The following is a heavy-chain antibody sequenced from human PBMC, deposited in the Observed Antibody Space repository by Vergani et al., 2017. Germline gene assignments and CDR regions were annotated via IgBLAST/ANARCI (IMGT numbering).Heavy chain of an antibody. CDR2: ISSSSNYI. CDR3: ASLLTVDDLLWFGEEGAY. D-gene: IGHD3-10*01. J-gene: IGHJ4*02. CDR1: GFTFTDYG. Sequence: EVQLVESGGGLEQPGRSLRLSCRASGFTFTDYGISWVRQAPGKGLEWVSSISSSSNYIYYADSVKGRFTISRDNAKNSLYLQMNSLRAEDTAVYYCASLLTVDDLLWFGEEGAYWGQGTLVTVSS. V-gene: IGHV3-21*01.